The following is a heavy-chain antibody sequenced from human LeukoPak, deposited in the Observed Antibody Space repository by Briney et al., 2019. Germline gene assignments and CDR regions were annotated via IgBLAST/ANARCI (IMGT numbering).Heavy chain of an antibody. J-gene: IGHJ6*03. CDR1: GFTFSSYW. CDR2: IRQDGGDK. CDR3: ARDRSDFSRLYHYFYMDV. Sequence: PGGSLRLSCAASGFTFSSYWMTWVRQAPGKGLEWVANIRQDGGDKYYVDSVKGRFTISRDNAKSSLYLQMNSLRVEDTAIYYCARDRSDFSRLYHYFYMDVWGKGTTVTVSS. D-gene: IGHD3-3*01. V-gene: IGHV3-7*01.